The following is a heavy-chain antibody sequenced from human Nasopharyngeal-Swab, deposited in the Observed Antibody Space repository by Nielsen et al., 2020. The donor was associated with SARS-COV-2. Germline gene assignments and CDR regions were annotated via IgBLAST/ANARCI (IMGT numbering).Heavy chain of an antibody. CDR3: AKEGEGGPNYFEF. D-gene: IGHD3-10*01. V-gene: IGHV4-59*02. J-gene: IGHJ4*02. CDR2: IYQNGYT. Sequence: SEPLSLTCTLSGASAISSYWSWLRQTPGKGLKGTRYIYQNGYTNYNPSLKSRITMSIETSRKQFSLRLRSATAADTAMYYCAKEGEGGPNYFEFWGQGNLVTVSS. CDR1: GASAISSY.